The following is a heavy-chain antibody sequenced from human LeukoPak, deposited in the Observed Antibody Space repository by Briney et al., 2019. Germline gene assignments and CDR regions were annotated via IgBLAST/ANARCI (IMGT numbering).Heavy chain of an antibody. D-gene: IGHD5-18*01. Sequence: ASVKVSCKASGGTFSSYAISWVRQAPGQGLEWMGGIIPIFGTANYAQKFQGRVSITADESTSTAYMELSSLRSEDTAVYYCARSADTAMVPYYFDYWGQGTLVTVSS. CDR3: ARSADTAMVPYYFDY. J-gene: IGHJ4*02. V-gene: IGHV1-69*13. CDR1: GGTFSSYA. CDR2: IIPIFGTA.